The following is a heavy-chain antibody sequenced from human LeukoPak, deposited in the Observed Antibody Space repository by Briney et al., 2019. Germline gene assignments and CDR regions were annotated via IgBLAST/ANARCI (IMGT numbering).Heavy chain of an antibody. CDR1: GYTFTGYY. V-gene: IGHV1-2*02. J-gene: IGHJ6*03. CDR3: ARGGSGRDYYYYYMDV. CDR2: INPNSGGT. D-gene: IGHD3-10*01. Sequence: ASVKVSCKASGYTFTGYYMHWVRQAPGQGLEWMGWINPNSGGTNYAQKFRGRVTMTRDTSISTAYMELSRLRSDDTAVYYCARGGSGRDYYYYYMDVWGKGTTVTVSS.